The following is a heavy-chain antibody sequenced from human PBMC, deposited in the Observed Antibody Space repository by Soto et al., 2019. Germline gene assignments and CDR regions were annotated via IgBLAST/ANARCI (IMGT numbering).Heavy chain of an antibody. Sequence: SVKVSCKASGATFSSYAISWVRQAPGQGLEWMGGIIPIFGTANYAQKFQGRVTITADESTSTAYMELSSLRSEDTAVYYCARESSYVYYYSYCATVVCCQGPTVTVS. J-gene: IGHJ6*02. CDR3: ARESSYVYYYSYCATVV. V-gene: IGHV1-69*13. CDR1: GATFSSYA. D-gene: IGHD5-18*01. CDR2: IIPIFGTA.